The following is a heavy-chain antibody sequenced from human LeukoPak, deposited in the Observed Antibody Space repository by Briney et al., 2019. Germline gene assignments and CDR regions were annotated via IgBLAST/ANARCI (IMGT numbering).Heavy chain of an antibody. V-gene: IGHV3-7*01. CDR3: ARDKVVGATHFDY. D-gene: IGHD1-26*01. CDR1: GFTFSSYW. J-gene: IGHJ4*02. Sequence: GGSLRLSCAASGFTFSSYWMSWVRQAPGKGLEWVANIKQDGSEKYYVDSVKGRFTISRDNAKNSLYLQMNSLRAEDTAVYYCARDKVVGATHFDYWGQGTLVTVSS. CDR2: IKQDGSEK.